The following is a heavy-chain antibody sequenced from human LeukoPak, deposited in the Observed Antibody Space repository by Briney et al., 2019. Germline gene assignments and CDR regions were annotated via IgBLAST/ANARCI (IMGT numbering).Heavy chain of an antibody. V-gene: IGHV4-34*01. CDR2: INHSGST. J-gene: IGHJ6*04. CDR1: GGSFSGYY. Sequence: TSETLSLTCAGYGGSFSGYYWSWIRQPPGKGLEWIGEINHSGSTNYNPSLKSRVTISVDTSKNQFSLKLSSVTAADTAVYYCARGYCSSTSCRSVSGMDVWGKGTTVTVSS. D-gene: IGHD2-2*01. CDR3: ARGYCSSTSCRSVSGMDV.